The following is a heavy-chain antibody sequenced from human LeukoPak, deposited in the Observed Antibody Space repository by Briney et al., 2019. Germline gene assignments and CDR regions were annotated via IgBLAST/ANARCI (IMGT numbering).Heavy chain of an antibody. J-gene: IGHJ5*02. CDR1: GFTFSSYA. CDR2: ISYDGSNK. Sequence: PGGSLRLSCAASGFTFSSYAMHWVRQAPGKGLEWVAVISYDGSNKYYADSVKGRFTISRDNSKNTLYLQMNSLRAEDTAVYYCAKFQASFWSGNWFDPWGQGTLVTVSS. D-gene: IGHD3-3*01. V-gene: IGHV3-30-3*02. CDR3: AKFQASFWSGNWFDP.